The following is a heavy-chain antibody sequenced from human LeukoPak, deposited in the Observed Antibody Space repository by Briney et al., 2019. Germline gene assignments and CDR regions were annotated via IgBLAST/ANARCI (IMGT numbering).Heavy chain of an antibody. V-gene: IGHV3-53*01. CDR3: TTELRWELPPFDY. CDR2: IYSGGST. D-gene: IGHD1-26*01. Sequence: PGGSLRLSCAASGFTVSSNYMSWVRQAPGKGLEWVSVIYSGGSTYYADSVKGRFTISRDNSKNTLYLQMNSLKTEDTAVYYCTTELRWELPPFDYWGQGTLVTVSS. J-gene: IGHJ4*02. CDR1: GFTVSSNY.